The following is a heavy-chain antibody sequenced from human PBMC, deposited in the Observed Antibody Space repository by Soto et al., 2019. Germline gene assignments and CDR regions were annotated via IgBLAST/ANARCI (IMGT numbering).Heavy chain of an antibody. D-gene: IGHD2-15*01. CDR1: GDTLTELS. Sequence: ASAKLACKVSGDTLTELSMHWVRQAPGKGLEWMGGFDPEDGETIYAQKFQGRVTMTEDTSTDTAYMELSSLRSEDTAVYYCATQGRTNSAAYFLHWGQGTLVNFSS. CDR2: FDPEDGET. J-gene: IGHJ1*01. CDR3: ATQGRTNSAAYFLH. V-gene: IGHV1-24*01.